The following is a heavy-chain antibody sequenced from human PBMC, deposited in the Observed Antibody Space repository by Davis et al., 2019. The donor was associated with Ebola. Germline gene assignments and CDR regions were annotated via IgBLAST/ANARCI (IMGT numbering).Heavy chain of an antibody. V-gene: IGHV1-69*13. CDR3: ICGDQLTGGLYYYYGMDV. Sequence: SVTVSCKASGCTFSSYAISWVRQPPGQGLEWMGGIIPIFGTANYAQKFQGRVTITADESTSTAYMELSSLRSEDTAVYYCICGDQLTGGLYYYYGMDVWGQGTTVTVSS. CDR1: GCTFSSYA. D-gene: IGHD2-21*01. J-gene: IGHJ6*02. CDR2: IIPIFGTA.